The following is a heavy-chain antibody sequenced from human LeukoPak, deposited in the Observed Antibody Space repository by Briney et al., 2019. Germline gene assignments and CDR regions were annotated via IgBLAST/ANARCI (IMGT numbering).Heavy chain of an antibody. CDR2: IHWNGGST. J-gene: IGHJ4*02. D-gene: IGHD2-2*01. CDR1: GFTFDEYG. CDR3: ARSMNFVVVPAAGIDY. Sequence: GGSLRLSCAASGFTFDEYGMSWVRQAPGKGLEWVAGIHWNGGSTAYADSVKGRFTISRDNAKNSLYLQMNSLRAEDTAFYFCARSMNFVVVPAAGIDYWGQGTLVSVSS. V-gene: IGHV3-20*04.